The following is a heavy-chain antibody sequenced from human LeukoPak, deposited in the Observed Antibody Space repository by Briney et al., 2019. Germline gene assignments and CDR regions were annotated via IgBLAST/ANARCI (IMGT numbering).Heavy chain of an antibody. J-gene: IGHJ3*02. Sequence: PSETLSLTCTVSGGSISSYYWSWIRQPAGKGLEWIGRIYTSGSTNYNPSLKSRVTMSVDTSENQFSLKLSSVTAADTAVYYCARIGYCSSTSCYVLAFDIWGQGTMVTVSS. CDR2: IYTSGST. CDR3: ARIGYCSSTSCYVLAFDI. CDR1: GGSISSYY. D-gene: IGHD2-2*01. V-gene: IGHV4-4*07.